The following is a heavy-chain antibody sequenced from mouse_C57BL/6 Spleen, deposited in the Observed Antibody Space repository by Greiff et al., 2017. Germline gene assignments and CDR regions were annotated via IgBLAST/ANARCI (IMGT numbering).Heavy chain of an antibody. D-gene: IGHD1-1*01. J-gene: IGHJ3*01. Sequence: EVKLMESGPGLVKPSQSLSLTCSVTGYSITSGYYWNWIRQFPGNKLEWMGYLSYDGSNNYNPSLKNRISITRDTSKNQFFLKLNSVTTEDTATYYCARPHYYGSSDGGFAYWGQGTLVTVSA. V-gene: IGHV3-6*01. CDR1: GYSITSGYY. CDR3: ARPHYYGSSDGGFAY. CDR2: LSYDGSN.